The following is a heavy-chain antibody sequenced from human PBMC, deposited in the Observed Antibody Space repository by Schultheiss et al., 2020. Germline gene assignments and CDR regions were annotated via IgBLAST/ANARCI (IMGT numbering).Heavy chain of an antibody. Sequence: GGSLRLSCAASGFTFSSYSMNWVRQAPGKGLEWVSSISSSSSYICYADSVKGRFTISRDNAKNSLYLQMNSLRAEDTAVYYCARDRYNWNEGGMDVWGQGTTVTVSS. CDR2: ISSSSSYI. D-gene: IGHD1-1*01. V-gene: IGHV3-21*01. CDR1: GFTFSSYS. CDR3: ARDRYNWNEGGMDV. J-gene: IGHJ6*02.